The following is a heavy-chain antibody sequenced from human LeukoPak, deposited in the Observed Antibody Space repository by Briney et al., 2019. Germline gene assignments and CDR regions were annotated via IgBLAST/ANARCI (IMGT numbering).Heavy chain of an antibody. Sequence: ASVTVSCKVSGYTLTELSMHWVRQAPGKGLEWMGGFDPEDGETIYAQKSQGRVTINADTSTDTAYMELSRLRSEYTAVYDCATNAVLWFGELTHPFDYWGQGTLVTVSS. CDR1: GYTLTELS. CDR3: ATNAVLWFGELTHPFDY. J-gene: IGHJ4*02. D-gene: IGHD3-10*01. CDR2: FDPEDGET. V-gene: IGHV1-24*01.